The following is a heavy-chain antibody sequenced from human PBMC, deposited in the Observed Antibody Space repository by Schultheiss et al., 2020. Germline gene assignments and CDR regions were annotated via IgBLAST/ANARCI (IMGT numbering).Heavy chain of an antibody. CDR2: IKQDGSEK. CDR1: GFTFSSYW. J-gene: IGHJ3*02. CDR3: AKDLTHAFDI. V-gene: IGHV3-7*03. Sequence: GESLKISCAASGFTFSSYWMSWVRQAPGKGLEWVANIKQDGSEKYYVDSVKGRFTISRDNAKNSLYLQMNSLRAEDTAVYYCAKDLTHAFDIWGQGTMVTVSS.